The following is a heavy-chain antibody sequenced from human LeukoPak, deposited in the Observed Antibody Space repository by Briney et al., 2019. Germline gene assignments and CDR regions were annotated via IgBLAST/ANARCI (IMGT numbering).Heavy chain of an antibody. D-gene: IGHD3-10*01. J-gene: IGHJ3*02. V-gene: IGHV4-31*03. CDR1: RGSISRGGYY. CDR3: ARYGPASRLDAFEI. Sequence: SETRSLTCTVSRGSISRGGYYCSWIRQHPGKGLEWIGYIYYSGNTYYNASLKSRITISLDTSKNEFSLKLTSVTAADTAVYYCARYGPASRLDAFEIWGQGTTVTVSS. CDR2: IYYSGNT.